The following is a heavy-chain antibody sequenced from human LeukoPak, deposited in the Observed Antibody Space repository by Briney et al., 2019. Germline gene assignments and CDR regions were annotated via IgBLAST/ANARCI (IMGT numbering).Heavy chain of an antibody. V-gene: IGHV3-15*07. CDR3: TTGNQYDFWSGYPPFDY. D-gene: IGHD3-3*01. CDR2: IKSKTDGGTT. J-gene: IGHJ4*02. Sequence: PGGSLRLSCAASGFTFSNAWMNWVRQAPGKGLEWVGRIKSKTDGGTTDYAAPVKGRVTISRDDSKNTLYLQMNSLKTEDTAVYYCTTGNQYDFWSGYPPFDYWGQGTLVTVSS. CDR1: GFTFSNAW.